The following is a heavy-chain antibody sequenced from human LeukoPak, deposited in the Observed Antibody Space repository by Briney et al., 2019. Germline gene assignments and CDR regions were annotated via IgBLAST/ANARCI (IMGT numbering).Heavy chain of an antibody. CDR3: TRGEYPADY. CDR2: IKSKTDGGTT. V-gene: IGHV3-15*01. Sequence: GGSLRLSCAVSGFTFSGYAMSWVRQAPGKGLEWVGRIKSKTDGGTTDYAAPVKGRLFTISRDDSKDTLYLQMNSLKTEDTAMYYCTRGEYPADYWGQGTLVTVSS. CDR1: GFTFSGYA. D-gene: IGHD3-16*01. J-gene: IGHJ4*02.